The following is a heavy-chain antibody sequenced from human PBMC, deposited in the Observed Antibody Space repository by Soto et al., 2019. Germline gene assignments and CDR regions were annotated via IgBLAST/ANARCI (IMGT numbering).Heavy chain of an antibody. CDR2: ISVYNGKT. CDR3: ARRGPFDYDTSGFHDN. V-gene: IGHV1-18*04. D-gene: IGHD3-22*01. CDR1: GYTFTSFG. J-gene: IGHJ4*02. Sequence: ASVKVSCKASGYTFTSFGISWVRQAPGQGLDWMGWISVYNGKTNYAQKVQGRVTVTTDTSTSTAYMELRSLTSDDTAVYYCARRGPFDYDTSGFHDNWGQGTLVTVSS.